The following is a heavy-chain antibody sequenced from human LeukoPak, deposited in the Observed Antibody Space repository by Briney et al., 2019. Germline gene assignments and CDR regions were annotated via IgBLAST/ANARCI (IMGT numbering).Heavy chain of an antibody. CDR3: ARETPRSYYDSSGYSFFDY. CDR2: IYYSGGT. CDR1: GGSISSSSYY. D-gene: IGHD3-22*01. V-gene: IGHV4-39*07. Sequence: SETLSLTCTVSGGSISSSSYYWGWIRQPPGKGLEWVGSIYYSGGTYYNPSLKSRVTISVDTSKNQFSLKLSSVTAADTAVYYCARETPRSYYDSSGYSFFDYWGQGTLVTVSS. J-gene: IGHJ4*02.